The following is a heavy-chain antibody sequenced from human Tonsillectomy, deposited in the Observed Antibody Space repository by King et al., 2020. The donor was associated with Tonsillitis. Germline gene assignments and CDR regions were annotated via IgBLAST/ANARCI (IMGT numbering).Heavy chain of an antibody. CDR3: ARDQSPGDSTGYLNY. V-gene: IGHV3-30-3*01. J-gene: IGHJ4*02. Sequence: VQLVECGGGVVQPGRSLRLSCAASGFTFSSYAIHWVRQAPGKGLEWVAVSSYDGSNQYYADSVKGRFTISRDNSKNTLYLQMNSLTAEDTAVYYCARDQSPGDSTGYLNYWGQGTLVTVSS. CDR2: SSYDGSNQ. CDR1: GFTFSSYA. D-gene: IGHD3-22*01.